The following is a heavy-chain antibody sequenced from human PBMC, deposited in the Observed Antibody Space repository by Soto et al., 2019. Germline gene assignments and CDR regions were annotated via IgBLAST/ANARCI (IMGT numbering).Heavy chain of an antibody. V-gene: IGHV1-69*13. CDR2: IIPIFGTA. D-gene: IGHD6-19*01. Sequence: ASVKVSCKASGGTFSSYAISWVRQAPGQGLEWMGGIIPIFGTANYAQKFQGRVMITADESTSTAYMELSSLRSEDTAVYYCAGELAVAGPSFDYWGQGTLVTVSS. CDR3: AGELAVAGPSFDY. CDR1: GGTFSSYA. J-gene: IGHJ4*02.